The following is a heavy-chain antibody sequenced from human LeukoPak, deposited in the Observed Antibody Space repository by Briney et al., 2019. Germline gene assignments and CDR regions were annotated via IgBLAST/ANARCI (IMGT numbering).Heavy chain of an antibody. CDR2: IYTSGST. D-gene: IGHD2-2*01. CDR1: GGSISSYY. V-gene: IGHV4-4*07. Sequence: SETLSLTCTVSGGSISSYYWSWIRQPAGKGLEWIGRIYTSGSTNYNPSLKSRVTMSVDTSKNLFSLKLSSVTAADTAVYYCARSIVVVPAASHNWFNPWGQGTLVTVSS. CDR3: ARSIVVVPAASHNWFNP. J-gene: IGHJ5*02.